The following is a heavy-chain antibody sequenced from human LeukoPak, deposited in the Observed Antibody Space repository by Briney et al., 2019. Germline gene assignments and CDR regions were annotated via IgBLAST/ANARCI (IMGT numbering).Heavy chain of an antibody. CDR3: ARDIPGGASFLDQ. CDR1: GFTFNNYW. Sequence: GGPLRLSCAASGFTFNNYWMTWVRQAPGKGLEWVAHIHESGSYQNYVDSVRGRFTVSRDNTKRVLYLQMGSLRAEDTAVYYCARDIPGGASFLDQWGQGTLVTVSS. D-gene: IGHD5-18*01. J-gene: IGHJ5*02. V-gene: IGHV3-7*01. CDR2: IHESGSYQ.